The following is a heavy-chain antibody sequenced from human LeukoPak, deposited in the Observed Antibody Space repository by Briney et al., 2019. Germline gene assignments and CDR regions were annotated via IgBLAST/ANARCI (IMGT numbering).Heavy chain of an antibody. D-gene: IGHD3-22*01. V-gene: IGHV3-30*04. CDR1: GFTFSNYV. CDR3: ASANGVYDSLDY. Sequence: GGSLRLSCVVSGFTFSNYVMHWVRQAPGKGLEWVAVMSYDGSNSYYADSVKGRFTISRDNSKNTLYLQMNSLRAEDTAVYYCASANGVYDSLDYWGQGTLVTVSS. J-gene: IGHJ4*02. CDR2: MSYDGSNS.